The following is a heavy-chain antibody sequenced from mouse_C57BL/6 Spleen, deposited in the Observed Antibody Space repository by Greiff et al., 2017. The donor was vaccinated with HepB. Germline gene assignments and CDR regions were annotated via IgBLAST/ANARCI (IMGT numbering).Heavy chain of an antibody. CDR3: ARSTTGVADV. CDR2: IDPSDSYT. J-gene: IGHJ1*03. Sequence: QVQLQQPGAELVMPGASVKLSCKASGYTFTSYWMHWVKQRPGQGLEWIGEIDPSDSYTNYNQKFKGKSTLTVDKSSSTAYMQLSSLTSEDSAVYYCARSTTGVADVWGTGTTVTVSS. CDR1: GYTFTSYW. D-gene: IGHD1-1*01. V-gene: IGHV1-69*01.